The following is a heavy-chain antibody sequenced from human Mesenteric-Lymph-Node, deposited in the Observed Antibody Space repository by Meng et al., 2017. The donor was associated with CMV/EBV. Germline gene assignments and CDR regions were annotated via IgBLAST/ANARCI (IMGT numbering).Heavy chain of an antibody. CDR3: AKDFYYDSSGYYPTPAS. V-gene: IGHV3-23*01. CDR1: TFSDYG. Sequence: TFSDYGTSWVRQAPGKGLEWVSAISGSGDSTYYADSVKGRFTISRDNSRNILYLQMNSQRAEDTAVYYCAKDFYYDSSGYYPTPASWGQGTLVTRLL. J-gene: IGHJ5*02. CDR2: ISGSGDST. D-gene: IGHD3-22*01.